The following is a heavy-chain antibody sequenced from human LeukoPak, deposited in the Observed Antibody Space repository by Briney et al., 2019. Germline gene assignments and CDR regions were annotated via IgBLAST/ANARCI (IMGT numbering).Heavy chain of an antibody. D-gene: IGHD3-3*01. J-gene: IGHJ3*02. CDR1: GFTFSSHS. V-gene: IGHV3-69-1*01. CDR3: ARAQTLFWEFDGFDI. Sequence: GGSLRLSCAASGFTFSSHSINWVRQAPGKGLEWIATVTSTNKIHYADSVKGRFTISRDNAENSVYLQMNSLRDEDTAVYSCARAQTLFWEFDGFDIWGRGTKVTVSS. CDR2: VTSTNKI.